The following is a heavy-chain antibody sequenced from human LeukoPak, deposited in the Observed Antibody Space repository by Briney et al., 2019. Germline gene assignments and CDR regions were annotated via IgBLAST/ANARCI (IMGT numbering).Heavy chain of an antibody. J-gene: IGHJ3*02. CDR3: ARDKNSGECVSNSCYGVWPLDI. D-gene: IGHD2-2*01. CDR2: IIPMSETP. V-gene: IGHV1-69*05. Sequence: SVKVSCKASGGTFSINAITWVRQAPGQGLEWMGGIIPMSETPKYTQKFQGRVTIATDESTNTAYMELSSLRSEGTAVYYCARDKNSGECVSNSCYGVWPLDIWGQGTMVTVSS. CDR1: GGTFSINA.